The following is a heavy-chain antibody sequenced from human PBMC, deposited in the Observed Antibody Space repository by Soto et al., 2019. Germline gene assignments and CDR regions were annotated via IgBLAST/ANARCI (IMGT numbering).Heavy chain of an antibody. Sequence: SDTLSLTCAVSSGSISSSNWWSWVRQPPGKGLEWIGEIYHSGSTNYNPSLKSRVTISVDKSKNQFSLKLSSVTAADTAVYYCARSGEYSSGWYNYYYYMDVWGKGTTVTVSS. J-gene: IGHJ6*03. D-gene: IGHD6-19*01. CDR3: ARSGEYSSGWYNYYYYMDV. CDR2: IYHSGST. V-gene: IGHV4-4*02. CDR1: SGSISSSNW.